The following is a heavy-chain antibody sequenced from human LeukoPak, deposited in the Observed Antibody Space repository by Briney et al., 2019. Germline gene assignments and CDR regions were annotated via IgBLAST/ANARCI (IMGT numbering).Heavy chain of an antibody. CDR3: ARGHDYGDYLDY. CDR1: DTLTDDQ. D-gene: IGHD4-17*01. V-gene: IGHV1-2*02. CDR2: INPNSGGT. J-gene: IGHJ4*02. Sequence: ASVKVSCKGDTLTDDQVHWVRQAPGQGLEWMGWINPNSGGTNYAQKFQGRVTMTRDTSISTAYMELSRLRSDDTAVYYCARGHDYGDYLDYWGQGTLVTVSS.